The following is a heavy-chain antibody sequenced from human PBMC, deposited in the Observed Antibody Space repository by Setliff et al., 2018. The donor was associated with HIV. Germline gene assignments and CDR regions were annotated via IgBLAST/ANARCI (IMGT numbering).Heavy chain of an antibody. V-gene: IGHV4-61*09. CDR1: GGSISSGTYY. CDR3: ARGDYYDSTGYEGLDS. Sequence: SETLSLTCTVSGGSISSGTYYWSWIRQPAGKGLEWIGHVYTSGSTTYNPSLRSRVTISVDTSKNQFSLKLNSVTAADTAVYYCARGDYYDSTGYEGLDSWGRGTLVTVSS. J-gene: IGHJ4*02. D-gene: IGHD3-22*01. CDR2: VYTSGST.